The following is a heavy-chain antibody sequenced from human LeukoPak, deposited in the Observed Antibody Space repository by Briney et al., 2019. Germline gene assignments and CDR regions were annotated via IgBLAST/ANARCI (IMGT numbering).Heavy chain of an antibody. CDR2: LGRTGEYK. J-gene: IGHJ6*02. Sequence: GGSLRLSCAASGFTFSGYSMSWVRQAPGKGRGRVAGLGRTGEYKYYADSVKRRFTISRDNSKDTVYLQMNSLRAEDSAIYYCVKDRPCDTCMPMDAWGQGTTVTVSS. D-gene: IGHD2-8*01. CDR3: VKDRPCDTCMPMDA. CDR1: GFTFSGYS. V-gene: IGHV3-23*01.